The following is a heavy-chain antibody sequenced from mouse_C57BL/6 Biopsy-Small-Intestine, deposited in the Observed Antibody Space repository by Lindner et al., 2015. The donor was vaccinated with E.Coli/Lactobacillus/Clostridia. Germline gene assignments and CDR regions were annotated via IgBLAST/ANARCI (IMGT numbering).Heavy chain of an antibody. CDR3: TKGAYYSNPIPHYYAMDY. V-gene: IGHV5-17*01. CDR2: ISSGSSTI. J-gene: IGHJ4*01. CDR1: GFTFSDYG. Sequence: VQLQESGGGLVKPGGSRKLSCSASGFTFSDYGMHWVRQAPEKGLEWVAYISSGSSTIYYADTVKGRFTISRDNAKNNLFLQMTSLRSEDTAMYYCTKGAYYSNPIPHYYAMDYWGQGTSVTVSS. D-gene: IGHD2-5*01.